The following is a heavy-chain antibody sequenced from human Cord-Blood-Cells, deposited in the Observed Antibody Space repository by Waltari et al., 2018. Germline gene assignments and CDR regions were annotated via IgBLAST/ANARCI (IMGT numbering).Heavy chain of an antibody. CDR2: INPNSGGT. CDR3: ARGVTYRSSYEWFAP. CDR1: GYTFTGYY. V-gene: IGHV1-2*02. Sequence: QVQLVQSGAEVKKPGASVKVSCKASGYTFTGYYMHWVRQAPGQGLEWMGWINPNSGGTNYAQKFQGRVTMTRDTSISTAYMELSRLRSDDTAVYYCARGVTYRSSYEWFAPWGQGTLVTVSS. D-gene: IGHD6-6*01. J-gene: IGHJ5*02.